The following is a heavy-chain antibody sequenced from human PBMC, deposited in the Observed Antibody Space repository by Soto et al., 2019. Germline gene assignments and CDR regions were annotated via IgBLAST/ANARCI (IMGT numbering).Heavy chain of an antibody. CDR2: SNWNGGST. Sequence: EVQLVESGGGVVRPGGSLILSCAASGFTFDDYGMSWVRQALGKGLEWASGSNWNGGSTCYADSVKGRFTISRDNAKNSLYLQMNSLRAEDTALYHCAREQQVGWLDPWGQGTIVPVSS. V-gene: IGHV3-20*01. CDR3: AREQQVGWLDP. CDR1: GFTFDDYG. J-gene: IGHJ5*02. D-gene: IGHD6-13*01.